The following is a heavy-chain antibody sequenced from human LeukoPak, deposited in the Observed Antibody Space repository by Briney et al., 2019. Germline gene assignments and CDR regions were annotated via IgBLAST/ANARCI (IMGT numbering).Heavy chain of an antibody. D-gene: IGHD1-7*01. J-gene: IGHJ4*02. CDR1: GYTFTGDY. V-gene: IGHV1-2*02. CDR3: ARVIIGTSAGY. Sequence: ASVKVSCKASGYTFTGDYMHWVRQAPGQGLEWMGWINPNSGGTNYAQKFQDRVTMTRDTSISTAYMELSSLTSDDTAVYYCARVIIGTSAGYWGQGTLVTVSS. CDR2: INPNSGGT.